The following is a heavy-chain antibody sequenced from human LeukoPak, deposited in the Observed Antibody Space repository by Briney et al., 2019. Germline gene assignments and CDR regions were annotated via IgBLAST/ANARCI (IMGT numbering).Heavy chain of an antibody. Sequence: KPSETLSLTCAVSGGSISSNSYYWGWIRQPPGKGLEWIGSIYYSGSTYYNPSLNGRVSISRDTSKNLFSLRLRSVTAADTAVYFCARGRVSSSTWYSTYYYYFYMDVWGKGTTVTISS. D-gene: IGHD1-1*01. CDR3: ARGRVSSSTWYSTYYYYFYMDV. CDR2: IYYSGST. J-gene: IGHJ6*03. CDR1: GGSISSNSYY. V-gene: IGHV4-39*07.